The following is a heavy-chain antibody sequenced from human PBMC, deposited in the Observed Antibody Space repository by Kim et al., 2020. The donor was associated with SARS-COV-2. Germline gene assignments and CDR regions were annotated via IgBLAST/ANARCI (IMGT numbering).Heavy chain of an antibody. Sequence: SETLSLTCTVSGGSISSYYWSWIRQPPGKGLEWIGYIYYSGSTNYNTSLKSRVTISVDTSKNQFSLKLNSVTAADTAVYYCAGLVGATDAFDIWGQGTMVTVSS. CDR3: AGLVGATDAFDI. D-gene: IGHD1-26*01. CDR2: IYYSGST. V-gene: IGHV4-59*08. J-gene: IGHJ3*02. CDR1: GGSISSYY.